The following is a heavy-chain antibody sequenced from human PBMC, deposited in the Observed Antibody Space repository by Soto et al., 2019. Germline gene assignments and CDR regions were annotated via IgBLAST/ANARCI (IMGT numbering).Heavy chain of an antibody. D-gene: IGHD3-16*01. CDR3: ARGGAIYYYYYMDV. V-gene: IGHV3-23*01. J-gene: IGHJ6*03. CDR1: GFTFSSYA. CDR2: ISGSGGST. Sequence: EVQLLESGGGLVQPGGSLRLSCAASGFTFSSYAMSWVRQAPGKGLEWVSAISGSGGSTYYADSVKVRFTISRDNSKNTLYLQMNSLRAEDTAVYYCARGGAIYYYYYMDVWGKGTTVTVSS.